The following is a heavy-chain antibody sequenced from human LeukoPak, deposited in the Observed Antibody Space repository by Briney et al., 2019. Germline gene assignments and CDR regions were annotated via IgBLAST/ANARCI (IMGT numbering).Heavy chain of an antibody. CDR2: IYSSGNT. CDR3: ARHLAGTTMSHYFDF. J-gene: IGHJ4*02. Sequence: SETLSLTCSVSGDSISSDRKYWVWLRQSPGKGRVWGASIYSSGNTHSNPSLKSRVSISVDTSKNQLSLKLYSVTASDAAIYYCARHLAGTTMSHYFDFWGQGTLVTVSS. CDR1: GDSISSDRKY. D-gene: IGHD1-1*01. V-gene: IGHV4-39*01.